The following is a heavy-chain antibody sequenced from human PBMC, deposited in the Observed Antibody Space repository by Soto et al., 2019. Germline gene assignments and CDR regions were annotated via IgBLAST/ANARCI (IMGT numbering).Heavy chain of an antibody. D-gene: IGHD4-17*01. Sequence: ETLSLTCAVSGYSISSGYYWGWIRQTPGKGLEWIASVYHSGSTYYNPSLKSRVTISVDTSKNQFSLKLTSVTAADTAVYYCARGAATVTPGWFDPWGQGIMVTVSS. CDR2: VYHSGST. J-gene: IGHJ5*02. CDR3: ARGAATVTPGWFDP. V-gene: IGHV4-38-2*01. CDR1: GYSISSGYY.